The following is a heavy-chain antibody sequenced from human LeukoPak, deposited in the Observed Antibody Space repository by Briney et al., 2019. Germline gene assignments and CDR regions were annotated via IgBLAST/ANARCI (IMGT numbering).Heavy chain of an antibody. Sequence: PGGSLRLSCAASVLPFSSYWMTWVLQAPGKGLEWVANINQNGSERYYVNSVKGRFTISRDNAKNSLYLQMGSLRVEDTGMYYCETHDFLTGYPYFDFWGQGTLVTVSS. D-gene: IGHD3-9*01. CDR1: VLPFSSYW. CDR3: ETHDFLTGYPYFDF. CDR2: INQNGSER. J-gene: IGHJ4*02. V-gene: IGHV3-7*01.